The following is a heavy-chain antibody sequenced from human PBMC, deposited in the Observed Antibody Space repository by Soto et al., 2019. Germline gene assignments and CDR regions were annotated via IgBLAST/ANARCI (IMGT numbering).Heavy chain of an antibody. V-gene: IGHV4-39*07. D-gene: IGHD3-10*01. CDR1: GDSISSSTYF. CDR3: ARDARPLGWFDP. Sequence: SETLSLTCTVSGDSISSSTYFWGWVRQPPGKGLEWIGSIYYSGSTYYNPSLKSRVTMSIDTSKNQISLRLTSVTAADTAVYYCARDARPLGWFDPWGPGTLVTVSS. J-gene: IGHJ5*02. CDR2: IYYSGST.